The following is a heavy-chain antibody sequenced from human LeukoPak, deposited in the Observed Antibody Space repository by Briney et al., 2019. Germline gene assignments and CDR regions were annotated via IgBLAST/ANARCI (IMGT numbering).Heavy chain of an antibody. V-gene: IGHV3-30-3*01. CDR2: ISYDGSNK. CDR1: GFTFSSYA. J-gene: IGHJ4*02. CDR3: ANLLSSGYYYDSSGYYSTPQADY. Sequence: GGSLRLSCAASGFTFSSYAMHWVRQAPGKGLEWVAVISYDGSNKYYADSVKGRFTISRDNSKNTLYLQMNSLRAEDTAVYYCANLLSSGYYYDSSGYYSTPQADYWGQGTLVTVSS. D-gene: IGHD3-22*01.